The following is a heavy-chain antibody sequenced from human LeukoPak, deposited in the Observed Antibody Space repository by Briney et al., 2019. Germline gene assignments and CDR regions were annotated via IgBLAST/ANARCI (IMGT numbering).Heavy chain of an antibody. CDR2: ISSNGGST. CDR1: GFTFSSYA. Sequence: GGSLRLSCSASGFTFSSYAMHWVRQAPGKGLEYVSAISSNGGSTYYADSVKGRFTMSRDNSKNTLYLQVSSLRAEDTAVYYCVKDHYYGSGSYYRGDYWGQGTLVSGSS. J-gene: IGHJ4*02. CDR3: VKDHYYGSGSYYRGDY. D-gene: IGHD3-10*01. V-gene: IGHV3-64D*06.